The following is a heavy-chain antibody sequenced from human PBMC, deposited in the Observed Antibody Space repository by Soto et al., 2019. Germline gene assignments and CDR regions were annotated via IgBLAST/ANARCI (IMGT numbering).Heavy chain of an antibody. J-gene: IGHJ6*02. CDR1: GYTFTGYY. CDR2: INPNSGGT. Sequence: ASVKVSCKASGYTFTGYYMHWVRQAPGQGLEWMGWINPNSGGTNYAQKFQGWVTMTRDTSISTAYMELSRLRSDDTAVYYCARGTVLRFLEWLSFDGMDVWXQGTTVTVSS. D-gene: IGHD3-3*01. CDR3: ARGTVLRFLEWLSFDGMDV. V-gene: IGHV1-2*04.